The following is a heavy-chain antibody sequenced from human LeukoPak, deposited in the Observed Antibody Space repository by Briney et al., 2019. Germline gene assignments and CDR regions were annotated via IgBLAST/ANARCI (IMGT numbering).Heavy chain of an antibody. CDR3: ARVGAGSFDY. J-gene: IGHJ4*02. V-gene: IGHV4-59*01. D-gene: IGHD1-26*01. Sequence: PSGTLSLTCSVSGDSISTYYWSWIRQPPGKVLEWIGYIYYSGNTNYNPSLKSRLTISVDTSKNQFSLKLSSVTAADTAVYYCARVGAGSFDYWGQGSLVTVSS. CDR2: IYYSGNT. CDR1: GDSISTYY.